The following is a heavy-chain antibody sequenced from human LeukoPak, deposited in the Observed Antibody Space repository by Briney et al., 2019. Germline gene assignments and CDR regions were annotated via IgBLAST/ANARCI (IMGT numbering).Heavy chain of an antibody. Sequence: GESLKSSCKGSGYSFTSYWIGWVRQMPGKCLEWMGIIYPGDSDTRYSPSFQGQVTISADKSISTAYLQWSSLKASDTAMYYCAREETTYYYDSSGYFGPAAFDIWGQGTMVTVSS. CDR3: AREETTYYYDSSGYFGPAAFDI. D-gene: IGHD3-22*01. CDR1: GYSFTSYW. J-gene: IGHJ3*02. V-gene: IGHV5-51*01. CDR2: IYPGDSDT.